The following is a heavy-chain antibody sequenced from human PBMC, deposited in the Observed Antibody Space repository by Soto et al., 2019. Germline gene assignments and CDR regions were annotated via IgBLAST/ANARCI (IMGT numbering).Heavy chain of an antibody. Sequence: GGSLRLSCAASGVTFSSYWMSWVRQAPGKGLEWVANIKQDGSEKYYVDSVKGRFTISRDNAKNSLYLQMNSLSAADTAVYYCARGQAGTKNDWGQGTLVTVSS. D-gene: IGHD1-1*01. V-gene: IGHV3-7*01. CDR1: GVTFSSYW. J-gene: IGHJ4*02. CDR3: ARGQAGTKND. CDR2: IKQDGSEK.